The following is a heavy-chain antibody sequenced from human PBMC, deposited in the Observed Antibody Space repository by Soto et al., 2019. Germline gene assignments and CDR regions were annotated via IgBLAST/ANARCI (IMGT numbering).Heavy chain of an antibody. J-gene: IGHJ4*02. V-gene: IGHV3-23*01. Sequence: ETLSLTCAVYGGSFSGYYWSWIRQPPGKGLEWVSAISGSGGRTYYADSVKGRFTISRDNSKNTRYLQMNSLRAQDTAVYYCAKDRAGEFLPHYWGQGTLVTVSS. CDR2: ISGSGGRT. CDR3: AKDRAGEFLPHY. D-gene: IGHD1-26*01. CDR1: GGSFSGYY.